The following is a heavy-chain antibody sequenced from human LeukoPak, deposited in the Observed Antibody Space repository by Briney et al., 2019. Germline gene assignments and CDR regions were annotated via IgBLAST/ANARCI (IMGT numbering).Heavy chain of an antibody. CDR3: ASTTLYCTNGVCYTRNWFDP. CDR1: GGTFSSYA. Sequence: SVKVSCKASGGTFSSYAISWVRLAPGQGLEWMGGIIPIFGTANYAQKFQGRVTITTDESTSTAYMELSSLRSEDTAVYYCASTTLYCTNGVCYTRNWFDPWGQGTLVTVSS. J-gene: IGHJ5*02. D-gene: IGHD2-8*01. V-gene: IGHV1-69*05. CDR2: IIPIFGTA.